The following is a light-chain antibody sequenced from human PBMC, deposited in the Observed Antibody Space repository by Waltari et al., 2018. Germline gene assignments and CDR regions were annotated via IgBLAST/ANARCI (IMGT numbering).Light chain of an antibody. Sequence: DIQMTQSPSFLSASVGDTVTITCRASQAISDYLAWYQQQQGKTPRLLMFSASTLQSGVPSRFSGSGSGTDFSLAISNLQPEDVATYFCQKYDRAPFTFGSGTKIDVK. CDR2: SAS. J-gene: IGKJ4*01. V-gene: IGKV1-27*01. CDR3: QKYDRAPFT. CDR1: QAISDY.